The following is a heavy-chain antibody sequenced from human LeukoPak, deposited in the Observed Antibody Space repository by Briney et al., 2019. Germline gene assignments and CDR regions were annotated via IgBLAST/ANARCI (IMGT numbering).Heavy chain of an antibody. Sequence: GGSLRLSCAASGFTVSSNYMSWVRQAPGKGLEWVSVIYSGGSTYYADSVKGRFTISRDNSKNTLYLQMNSLRAEDTAVYYCARASRGDSTYYGMDVWGQGTTVTVSS. D-gene: IGHD4-17*01. CDR3: ARASRGDSTYYGMDV. CDR2: IYSGGST. J-gene: IGHJ6*02. CDR1: GFTVSSNY. V-gene: IGHV3-66*01.